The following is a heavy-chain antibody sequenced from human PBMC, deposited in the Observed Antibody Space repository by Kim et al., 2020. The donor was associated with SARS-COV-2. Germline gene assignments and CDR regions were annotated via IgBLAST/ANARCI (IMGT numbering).Heavy chain of an antibody. Sequence: GGSLRLSCTASGFTFSDHVMDWARQAPGKGLEWIGRIRNKANKYSTEYAASLKGRFSLSRDDSKNSLYLQLNSLKSEDTAVYYCARDIAYRSGNYESLWGQGTLVTVSS. V-gene: IGHV3-72*01. CDR2: IRNKANKYST. J-gene: IGHJ4*02. CDR3: ARDIAYRSGNYESL. D-gene: IGHD3-10*01. CDR1: GFTFSDHV.